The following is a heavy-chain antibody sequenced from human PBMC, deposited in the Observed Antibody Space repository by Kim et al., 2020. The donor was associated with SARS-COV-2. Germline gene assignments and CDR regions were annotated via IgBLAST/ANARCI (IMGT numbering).Heavy chain of an antibody. CDR2: INPNSGGT. Sequence: ASVKVSCKASGYTFTGYYMHWVRQAPGQGLEWMGRINPNSGGTNYAQKFQGRVTMTRDTSISTAYMELSRLRSDDTAVYYCARDLYHSSSWLEIPGYYYYYYMDVWGKGTTVTVSS. D-gene: IGHD6-13*01. CDR1: GYTFTGYY. CDR3: ARDLYHSSSWLEIPGYYYYYYMDV. V-gene: IGHV1-2*06. J-gene: IGHJ6*03.